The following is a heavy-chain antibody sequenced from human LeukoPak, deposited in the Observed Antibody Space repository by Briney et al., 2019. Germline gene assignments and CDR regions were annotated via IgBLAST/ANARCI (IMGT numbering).Heavy chain of an antibody. V-gene: IGHV3-33*01. CDR2: IWYDGSSK. D-gene: IGHD6-19*01. CDR1: GFTFSSYG. J-gene: IGHJ4*02. Sequence: GGSLRLSCAASGFTFSSYGIHWVRQAPGKGLEWVALIWYDGSSKYYADSVKGRFTISRDNAKNSLYLQMNSLRDEDTAVYYCARAEQWLPNFDCWGQGTLVTVSS. CDR3: ARAEQWLPNFDC.